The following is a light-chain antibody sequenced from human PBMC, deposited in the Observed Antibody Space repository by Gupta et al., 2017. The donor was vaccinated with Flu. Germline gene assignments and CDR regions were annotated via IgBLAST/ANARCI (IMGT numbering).Light chain of an antibody. V-gene: IGKV2-30*01. J-gene: IGKJ1*01. CDR2: LVS. CDR3: MQGAHWPWA. CDR1: QGLVYSDGNTY. Sequence: VTLGQPASISCRYSQGLVYSDGNTYLHWFQHRPGQSPRRLIYLVSNRASGVPDRFSGSGSGTYFTLRISRVEADDVGVYFCMQGAHWPWAFGQGTKLEIK.